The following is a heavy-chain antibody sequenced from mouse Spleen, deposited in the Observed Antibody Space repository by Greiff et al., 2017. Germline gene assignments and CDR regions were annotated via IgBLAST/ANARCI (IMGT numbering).Heavy chain of an antibody. CDR2: INPSNGGT. J-gene: IGHJ3*01. V-gene: IGHV1-53*01. CDR1: GYTFTSYW. D-gene: IGHD2-1*01. CDR3: ARPVYGNPWFAY. Sequence: VQLQQSGTELVKPGASVKLSCKASGYTFTSYWMHWVKQRPGQGLEWIGNINPSNGGTNYNEKFKSKATLTVDKSSSTAYMQLSSLTSEDSAVYYCARPVYGNPWFAYWGQGTLVTVSA.